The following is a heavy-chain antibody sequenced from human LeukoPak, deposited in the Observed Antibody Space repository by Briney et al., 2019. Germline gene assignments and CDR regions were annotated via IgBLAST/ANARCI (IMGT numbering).Heavy chain of an antibody. CDR2: IYYSGST. CDR1: GFTFSDYY. Sequence: PGGSLRLSCAASGFTFSDYYMSWIRQPPGKGLEWIGYIYYSGSTNYNPSLTSRVTISVDTSKNQFSLKLSSVTAADTAVYYCARVGYSASGNYYNERGAFDYWGQGTLVTVSS. CDR3: ARVGYSASGNYYNERGAFDY. J-gene: IGHJ4*02. V-gene: IGHV4-59*01. D-gene: IGHD3-10*01.